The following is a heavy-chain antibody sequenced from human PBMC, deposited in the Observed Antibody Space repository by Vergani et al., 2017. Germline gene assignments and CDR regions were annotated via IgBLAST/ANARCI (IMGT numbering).Heavy chain of an antibody. CDR2: INPNSGGT. D-gene: IGHD2-15*01. Sequence: QVQLVQSGAEVKKPGASVKVSCKASGYTFTGYYMHWVRQAPGQGLEWMGWINPNSGGTKYAQKFQGRVTMTRDTSISTAYMELSRLRSDDTAVYYCARYPSCSGGSCNDYWGQGTLVTVSS. V-gene: IGHV1-2*02. CDR3: ARYPSCSGGSCNDY. J-gene: IGHJ4*02. CDR1: GYTFTGYY.